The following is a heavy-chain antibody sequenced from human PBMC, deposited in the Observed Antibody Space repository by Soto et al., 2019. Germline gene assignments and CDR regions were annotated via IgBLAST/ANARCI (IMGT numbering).Heavy chain of an antibody. CDR3: ARSEQWLVSAFDI. CDR2: ISSSSSTI. V-gene: IGHV3-48*01. Sequence: PGGSLRLSCAASGFTFSSYNVNWVRQAPGKGLEWVSYISSSSSTIYYADSVKGRFTISRDNAKNSLYLQMNSLRAEDTAVYYSARSEQWLVSAFDIWDQGTMVTVSS. J-gene: IGHJ3*02. D-gene: IGHD6-19*01. CDR1: GFTFSSYN.